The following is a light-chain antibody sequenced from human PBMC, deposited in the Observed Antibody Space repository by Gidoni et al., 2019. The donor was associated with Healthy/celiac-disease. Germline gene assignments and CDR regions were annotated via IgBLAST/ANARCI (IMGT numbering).Light chain of an antibody. J-gene: IGKJ1*01. CDR3: QQYYSFPRT. Sequence: VIWMTQSPSLLSASTGDRVTISCRMSQGIRSYLAWYQQKPGKAPELLIYAASTLQSGVPSRFSGSGSGTDFTLTISCLQSEDLATYYCQQYYSFPRTFGQGTKVEIK. V-gene: IGKV1D-8*01. CDR2: AAS. CDR1: QGIRSY.